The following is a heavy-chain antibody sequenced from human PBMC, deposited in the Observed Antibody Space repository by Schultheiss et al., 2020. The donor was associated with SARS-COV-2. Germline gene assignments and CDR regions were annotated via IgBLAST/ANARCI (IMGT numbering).Heavy chain of an antibody. V-gene: IGHV4-59*12. Sequence: SETLSLTCTVSGGSISSYYWSWIRQPPGKGLEWIGYIYYSGSTNYNPSLKSRVTISVDTSKNQFSLKLSSVTAADTAVYYCARGFSGIAAAGWYYYYYYMDVWGKGTTVTVSS. CDR3: ARGFSGIAAAGWYYYYYYMDV. CDR1: GGSISSYY. CDR2: IYYSGST. D-gene: IGHD6-13*01. J-gene: IGHJ6*03.